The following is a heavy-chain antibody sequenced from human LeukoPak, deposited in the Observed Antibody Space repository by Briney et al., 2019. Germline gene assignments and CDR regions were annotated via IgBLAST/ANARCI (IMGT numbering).Heavy chain of an antibody. J-gene: IGHJ6*02. Sequence: GASVKVSCKASGYTFTGYYMHWVRQAPGQGLEWMGWINPNSGGTNYAQKFQGWVTMTRDTSISTAYMELSRLRSDDTAVYYCARGIRVWGSGSSGYGMDVWGQGTTVTVSS. CDR1: GYTFTGYY. V-gene: IGHV1-2*04. CDR2: INPNSGGT. CDR3: ARGIRVWGSGSSGYGMDV. D-gene: IGHD3-10*01.